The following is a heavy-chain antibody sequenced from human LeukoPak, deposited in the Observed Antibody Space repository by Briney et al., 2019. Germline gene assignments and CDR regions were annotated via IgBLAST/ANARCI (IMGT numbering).Heavy chain of an antibody. J-gene: IGHJ5*02. V-gene: IGHV3-30*02. CDR2: IQYDESLK. CDR3: AKYQGVVGSYDA. Sequence: GGSLRLSCEASGFTFSRFGMNWVRQAPGKGLEWVAFIQYDESLKCYLGSVKGRFATSRDNSKNTVYLQMNSLRVEDTAVYYCAKYQGVVGSYDAWGQGTLVTVSS. CDR1: GFTFSRFG. D-gene: IGHD3-10*01.